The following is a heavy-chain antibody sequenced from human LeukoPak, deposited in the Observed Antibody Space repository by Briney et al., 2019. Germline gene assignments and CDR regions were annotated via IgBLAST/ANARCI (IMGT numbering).Heavy chain of an antibody. D-gene: IGHD5-12*01. CDR1: GFTFSSYS. Sequence: GGSLRLSCAASGFTFSSYSMNWVRQAPGKGLEWVSSISSSSSYIYYADSVKGRFTISRDNAKNSLYLQMNSLRAEDTAVYYCARSPRGGYDKFDYWGQGTLVTVSS. J-gene: IGHJ4*02. CDR2: ISSSSSYI. CDR3: ARSPRGGYDKFDY. V-gene: IGHV3-21*01.